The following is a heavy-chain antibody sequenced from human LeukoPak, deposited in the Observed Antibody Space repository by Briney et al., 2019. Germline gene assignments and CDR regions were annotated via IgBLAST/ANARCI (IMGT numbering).Heavy chain of an antibody. D-gene: IGHD3-22*01. CDR2: IYYSGST. V-gene: IGHV4-39*07. CDR1: GGSISSSSYY. CDR3: ARELAYYYDSSGSGIDY. J-gene: IGHJ4*02. Sequence: SETLSLTCTVSGGSISSSSYYWGWIRQPPGKGLEWIGSIYYSGSTYYNPSLKSRVTISVDTSKNQFSLKPSSVTAADTAVYYCARELAYYYDSSGSGIDYWGQGTLVTVSS.